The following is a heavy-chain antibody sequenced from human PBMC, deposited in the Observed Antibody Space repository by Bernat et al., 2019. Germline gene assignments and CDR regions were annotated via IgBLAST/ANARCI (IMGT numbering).Heavy chain of an antibody. D-gene: IGHD6-19*01. V-gene: IGHV1-69*04. CDR2: IIPILGIA. J-gene: IGHJ5*02. CDR1: GGTFSSYA. CDR3: ARDGIFGGKTYSSGWYVWFDP. Sequence: QVQLVQSGAEVKKPGSSVKVSCKASGGTFSSYAISWVRQAPGQGLEWMGRIIPILGIANYAQKFQGRVTITADKSTSTAYMELSSLRSEDTAVYYCARDGIFGGKTYSSGWYVWFDPWGQGTLVTVSS.